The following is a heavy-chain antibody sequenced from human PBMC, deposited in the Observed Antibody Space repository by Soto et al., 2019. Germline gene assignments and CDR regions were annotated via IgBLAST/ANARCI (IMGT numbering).Heavy chain of an antibody. V-gene: IGHV4-59*01. D-gene: IGHD2-2*01. Sequence: LSETLSLTCTVSGGSISSYYWSWIRQPPGKGLEWIGYIYYSGSTNYNPSLKSRVTISVDTSKNQFSLKLSSVTAADTAVYYCARGVGLRFRLAPWGQGTLVTGSS. CDR1: GGSISSYY. CDR2: IYYSGST. J-gene: IGHJ1*01. CDR3: ARGVGLRFRLAP.